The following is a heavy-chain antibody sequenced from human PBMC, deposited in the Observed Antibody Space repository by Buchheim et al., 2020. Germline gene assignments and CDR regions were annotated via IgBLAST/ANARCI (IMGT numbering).Heavy chain of an antibody. CDR2: INPNSGGT. CDR1: GYTFTGYY. J-gene: IGHJ6*02. CDR3: ARGYYDGSGSYFGYYGMDV. D-gene: IGHD3-22*01. V-gene: IGHV1-2*04. Sequence: QVQLVQSGAEVKKPGASVKVSCKASGYTFTGYYVHWVRQAPGQGLEWMGWINPNSGGTNYAQKFQGWVTMTSDTSIRTAYMELSRLRSDDTAVYYCARGYYDGSGSYFGYYGMDVWGQGTT.